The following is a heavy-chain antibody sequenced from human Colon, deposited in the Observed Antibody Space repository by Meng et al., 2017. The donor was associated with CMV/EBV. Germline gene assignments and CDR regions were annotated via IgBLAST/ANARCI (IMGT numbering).Heavy chain of an antibody. J-gene: IGHJ6*02. CDR2: ISWNSGNI. CDR1: GFTFDDYA. V-gene: IGHV3-9*01. D-gene: IGHD1-26*01. CDR3: ARAPGGGGIVGATDYYYGMDV. Sequence: SLKISCAGSGFTFDDYAIHWVRQVPGKGLEWVSGISWNSGNIDYADSVKGRFTISRENAKNSLYLQMNSLRAGDTAVYYCARAPGGGGIVGATDYYYGMDVWGQGTTVTVSS.